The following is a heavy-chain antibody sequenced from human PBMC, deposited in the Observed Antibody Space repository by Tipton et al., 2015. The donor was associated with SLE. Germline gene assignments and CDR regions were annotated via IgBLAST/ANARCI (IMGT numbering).Heavy chain of an antibody. CDR3: AGCGGGSCYAY. Sequence: TLSLTCAVYGGSFSGYYWSGIRQPPGKGLEWIGEINHRGSTNYNPSLKSRVTISVDRSKKQFSLKLRSVTAADTAVYYCAGCGGGSCYAYWGRGTPVTVSS. CDR1: GGSFSGYY. CDR2: INHRGST. V-gene: IGHV4-34*01. D-gene: IGHD2-15*01. J-gene: IGHJ4*02.